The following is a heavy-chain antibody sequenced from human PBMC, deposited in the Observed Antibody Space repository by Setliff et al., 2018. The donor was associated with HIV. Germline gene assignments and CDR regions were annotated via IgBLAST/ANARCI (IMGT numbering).Heavy chain of an antibody. Sequence: PSETLSLTCNVSGGSINSYYWSWIRQPPGKPLQWIGYVYYTGSAIYNPSLDSRVTMSLDTSNRQFSLNLRSVTAADTAIYFCASAQCCAGCYGPHGAFDVWGPGSTVTV. CDR2: VYYTGSA. CDR1: GGSINSYY. CDR3: ASAQCCAGCYGPHGAFDV. V-gene: IGHV4-59*01. J-gene: IGHJ3*01. D-gene: IGHD2-2*01.